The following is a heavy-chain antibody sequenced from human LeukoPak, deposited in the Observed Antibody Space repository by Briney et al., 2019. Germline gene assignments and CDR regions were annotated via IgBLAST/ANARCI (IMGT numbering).Heavy chain of an antibody. V-gene: IGHV4-4*02. CDR1: GGSISSSNW. CDR3: ARIVLWWKGAFDI. J-gene: IGHJ3*02. Sequence: DPSETLSLTCAVSGGSISSSNWWSWIRQPPGKGLEWIGEIYHSGSTNYNPSLKSRVTISVDKSKNQFSLKLSSVTAADTAVYYCARIVLWWKGAFDIWGQGTMVTVSS. D-gene: IGHD2-21*01. CDR2: IYHSGST.